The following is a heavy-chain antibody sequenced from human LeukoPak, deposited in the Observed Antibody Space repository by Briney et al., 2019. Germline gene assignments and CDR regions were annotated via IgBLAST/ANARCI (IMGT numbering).Heavy chain of an antibody. CDR2: IIPIFGTA. Sequence: ASVKVSCKASGGTFSSYAISWVRQAPGQGLEWMGGIIPIFGTANYAQKFQGRVTITTDESTSTAYMELSSLRSEDTAVYYCAGSGTYAPPSWFDPWGQGTLVTVSS. V-gene: IGHV1-69*05. CDR1: GGTFSSYA. J-gene: IGHJ5*02. CDR3: AGSGTYAPPSWFDP. D-gene: IGHD3-10*01.